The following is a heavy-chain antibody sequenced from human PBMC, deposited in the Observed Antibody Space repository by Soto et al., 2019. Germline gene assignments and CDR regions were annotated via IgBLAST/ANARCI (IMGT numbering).Heavy chain of an antibody. CDR2: FNPILSFS. J-gene: IGHJ6*02. CDR1: GDTFNFYT. V-gene: IGHV1-69*04. Sequence: SVKVSCKASGDTFNFYTINWVRQAPGLGLEWMGRFNPILSFSNSALKFQGRVTITRDTSASTAYMELSSLRSEDTAVYYCARDSPPMDVWGQGTTVTVSS. CDR3: ARDSPPMDV.